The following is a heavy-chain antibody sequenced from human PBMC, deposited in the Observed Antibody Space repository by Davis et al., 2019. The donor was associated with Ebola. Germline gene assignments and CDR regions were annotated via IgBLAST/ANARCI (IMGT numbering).Heavy chain of an antibody. Sequence: SETLSLTCAVYGGSFSGYYWSWIRQPPGKGLEWIGEINLFGSTNYKPSLKSRVTISVDTSKNQFSLKLSSVTAADTAVNYCARREVGGIAVFDYWGQGTLVTVSS. CDR3: ARREVGGIAVFDY. CDR2: INLFGST. J-gene: IGHJ4*02. CDR1: GGSFSGYY. D-gene: IGHD6-19*01. V-gene: IGHV4-34*01.